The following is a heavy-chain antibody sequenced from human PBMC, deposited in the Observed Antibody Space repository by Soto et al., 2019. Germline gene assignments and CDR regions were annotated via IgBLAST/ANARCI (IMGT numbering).Heavy chain of an antibody. V-gene: IGHV3-23*01. Sequence: GGSLRLSCAASGFTFSSYAMSWVRQAPGKGLEWVSAISGSGGSTYYADSVKGRFTISRDNSKNTLYLQMNSLRAEDTAVYYCAKASKYCSGGSCYGHDAFDIWGQGTMVTVSS. CDR2: ISGSGGST. J-gene: IGHJ3*02. CDR3: AKASKYCSGGSCYGHDAFDI. CDR1: GFTFSSYA. D-gene: IGHD2-15*01.